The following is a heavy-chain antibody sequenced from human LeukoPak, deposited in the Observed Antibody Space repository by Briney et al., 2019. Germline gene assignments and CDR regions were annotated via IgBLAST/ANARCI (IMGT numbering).Heavy chain of an antibody. D-gene: IGHD3-22*01. V-gene: IGHV3-23*01. CDR2: ISGSGGST. CDR3: AKFRNYYDSSGYWI. Sequence: GGSLRLSCAASGFTFSSYSMNWVRQAPGKGLEWVSAISGSGGSTYYADSVKGRFTISRDNSKNTLYLQMNSLRAEDTAVYYCAKFRNYYDSSGYWIWGQGTLVTVSS. CDR1: GFTFSSYS. J-gene: IGHJ4*02.